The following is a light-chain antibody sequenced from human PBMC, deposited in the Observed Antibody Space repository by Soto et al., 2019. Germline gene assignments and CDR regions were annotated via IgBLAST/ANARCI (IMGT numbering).Light chain of an antibody. CDR1: QSVSSS. J-gene: IGKJ3*01. Sequence: EVVLTQSPATLSLSPGERVTLSCRASQSVSSSLAWYQQKPGQTPRLLIYDASNRATGIPARFSGSGSGTDFTLTINSLESEDFAVYYCQQRSNWPPFTFGPGTTVDVK. CDR2: DAS. CDR3: QQRSNWPPFT. V-gene: IGKV3-11*01.